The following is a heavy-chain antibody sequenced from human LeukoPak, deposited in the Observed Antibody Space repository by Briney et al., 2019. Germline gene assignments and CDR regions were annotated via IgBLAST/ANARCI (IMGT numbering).Heavy chain of an antibody. D-gene: IGHD2-2*03. Sequence: GESLKISCKGSGYSFPTYWIAWVRQMAGKGLEWMGIIYPDESNIRYSPSFQGQVTISADKSISTAYLQWSSLKASDTAIYYCARPPSRGYSSSFEYWGQGTLVTVSS. J-gene: IGHJ4*02. CDR2: IYPDESNI. CDR1: GYSFPTYW. V-gene: IGHV5-51*01. CDR3: ARPPSRGYSSSFEY.